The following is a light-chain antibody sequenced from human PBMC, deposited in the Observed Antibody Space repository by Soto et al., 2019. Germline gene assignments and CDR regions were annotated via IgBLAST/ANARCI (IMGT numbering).Light chain of an antibody. CDR1: QDISTL. CDR2: GAS. Sequence: DLQMTQSPSSVSASIGDTVTITCRASQDISTLLAWYQQKPGKAPKLLIYGASTLESGVPSRFSGRGSGTDFTLTISSPQPEDFATYFCQQADSFPLTFGGGTKVEMK. V-gene: IGKV1D-12*01. CDR3: QQADSFPLT. J-gene: IGKJ4*01.